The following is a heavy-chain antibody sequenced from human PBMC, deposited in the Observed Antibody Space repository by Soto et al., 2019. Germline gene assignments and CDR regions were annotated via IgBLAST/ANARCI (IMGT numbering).Heavy chain of an antibody. J-gene: IGHJ6*03. V-gene: IGHV3-23*01. CDR3: AKGARGAYYYCMDV. CDR1: GFTFSSSA. CDR2: ISNSGGTT. Sequence: EVQMLESGGGLVQPGGSLRLSCAASGFTFSSSAMNWVRQAPGKGLEGVSSISNSGGTTSYADSVKGRFTISRDNSKNTLYLQMNSLRAEDTAVYYCAKGARGAYYYCMDVWGKGTTVTVSS.